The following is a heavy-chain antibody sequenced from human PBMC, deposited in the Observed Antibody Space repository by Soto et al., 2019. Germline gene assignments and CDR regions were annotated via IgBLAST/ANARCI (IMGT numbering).Heavy chain of an antibody. J-gene: IGHJ4*02. D-gene: IGHD6-13*01. CDR3: ARDPPRLRAAAATFDY. CDR2: ISTYNGNT. Sequence: ASVKVSCKPSGYTFTNYGINWVRQAPGQGLEWMGWISTYNGNTNYAQNLQGRVTMTTDTSTSTAYMELRSLRSEDTAVYYCARDPPRLRAAAATFDYWGQGTLVTVSS. CDR1: GYTFTNYG. V-gene: IGHV1-18*01.